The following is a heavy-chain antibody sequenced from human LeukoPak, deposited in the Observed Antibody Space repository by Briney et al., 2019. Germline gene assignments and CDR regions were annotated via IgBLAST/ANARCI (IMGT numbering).Heavy chain of an antibody. Sequence: SETLSLTCAVYGGSFSSYYWTWIRQPPEKGLEWIGEINHSGSTNYSPSLESRVTISVDTSKNQFSLKLSSVTAADTAVYYCARGNYYDSSGYYGGWGQGTLVTVSS. V-gene: IGHV4-34*01. CDR2: INHSGST. CDR1: GGSFSSYY. CDR3: ARGNYYDSSGYYGG. J-gene: IGHJ4*02. D-gene: IGHD3-22*01.